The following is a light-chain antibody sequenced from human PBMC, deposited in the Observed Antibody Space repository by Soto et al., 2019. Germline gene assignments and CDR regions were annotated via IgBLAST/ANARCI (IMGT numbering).Light chain of an antibody. CDR2: DVS. CDR1: SSDVGGYNY. V-gene: IGLV2-11*01. J-gene: IGLJ2*01. Sequence: QSALTQLRSVSGSPGQSVTISCTGTSSDVGGYNYVSWYQQHPGKAPKLMIYDVSKRPSGVPDRFSGSKSGNTASLTISGLQAEDEADYYCCSYAGSDVVFGGGPKLTVL. CDR3: CSYAGSDVV.